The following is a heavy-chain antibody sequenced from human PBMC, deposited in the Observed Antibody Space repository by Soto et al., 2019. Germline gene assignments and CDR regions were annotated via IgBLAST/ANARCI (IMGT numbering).Heavy chain of an antibody. D-gene: IGHD6-19*01. CDR1: GYTFTGYY. V-gene: IGHV1-2*02. CDR2: INPNSGGT. Sequence: ASVKVSCKASGYTFTGYYMHWVRQAPGQGLEWMGWINPNSGGTNYAQKFQGRVTMTRDTSISTAYMELSRLRSDDTAVYYCARVAHSSGWYSFDYWGQGTLVTVSS. CDR3: ARVAHSSGWYSFDY. J-gene: IGHJ4*02.